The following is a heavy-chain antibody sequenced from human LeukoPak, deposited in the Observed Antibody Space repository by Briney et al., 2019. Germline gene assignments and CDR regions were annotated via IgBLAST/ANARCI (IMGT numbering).Heavy chain of an antibody. Sequence: PGRSLRLSCAASGFTFSSYAMHWVRQAPGKGLEWVAVISYDGSNKYYADSVKGRFTISRDNSKNTLYLQMNSLRAEDTAVYYCAREITETYYFDYWGQGTLVTVSS. CDR3: AREITETYYFDY. CDR1: GFTFSSYA. J-gene: IGHJ4*02. V-gene: IGHV3-30-3*01. CDR2: ISYDGSNK. D-gene: IGHD4-11*01.